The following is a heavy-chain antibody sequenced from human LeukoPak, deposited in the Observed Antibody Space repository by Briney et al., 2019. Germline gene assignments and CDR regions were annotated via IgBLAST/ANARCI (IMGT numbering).Heavy chain of an antibody. CDR1: GYTFTSYG. D-gene: IGHD4-17*01. Sequence: ASVKVSCKASGYTFTSYGISWVRQAPGQGLEWMGWISAYNGNTNYAQKLQGRVTMTTDTSTSTGYMELRSLRSDDTAVYYCARASGYGDYNNWFDPWGQGTLVTVSS. CDR3: ARASGYGDYNNWFDP. V-gene: IGHV1-18*01. CDR2: ISAYNGNT. J-gene: IGHJ5*02.